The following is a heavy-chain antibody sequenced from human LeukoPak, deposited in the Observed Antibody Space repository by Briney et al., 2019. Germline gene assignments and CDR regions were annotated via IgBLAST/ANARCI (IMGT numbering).Heavy chain of an antibody. V-gene: IGHV5-51*01. CDR3: ARHVGIEVAGPFDY. D-gene: IGHD6-19*01. J-gene: IGHJ4*02. CDR1: GYSFTNYW. Sequence: PGESLKISCKGSGYSFTNYWIGWVRQMPGKGLEWMGIIYPGDSDTRYSPSFQGQVTISADKSLSAAYLQWSSLKASDTAMYYCARHVGIEVAGPFDYWGQGTLVTVSS. CDR2: IYPGDSDT.